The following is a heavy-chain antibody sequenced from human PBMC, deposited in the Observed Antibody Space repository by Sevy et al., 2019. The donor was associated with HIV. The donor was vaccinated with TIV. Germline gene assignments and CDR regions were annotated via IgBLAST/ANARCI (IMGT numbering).Heavy chain of an antibody. D-gene: IGHD6-19*01. CDR2: IYYSGST. Sequence: SDTLSLTCTVSGGSISSGDYYWSWIRQPPGKGLEWIGYIYYSGSTYYNPSLKSRVTISVDTSKNQFSLKLSSVTAADTAVYYCARRGSDSSGWYHFYWGQGTLVTVSS. J-gene: IGHJ4*02. V-gene: IGHV4-30-4*02. CDR3: ARRGSDSSGWYHFY. CDR1: GGSISSGDYY.